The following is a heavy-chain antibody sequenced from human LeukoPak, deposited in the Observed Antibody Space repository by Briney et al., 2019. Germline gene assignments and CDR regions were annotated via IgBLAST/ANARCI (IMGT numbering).Heavy chain of an antibody. CDR1: GDSISNYY. J-gene: IGHJ4*02. CDR3: ARGAYCGGDCFYYFDY. V-gene: IGHV4-59*01. CDR2: IYYSGST. D-gene: IGHD2-21*01. Sequence: SETLSLTCTVSGDSISNYYWNWLRQPPGKGLEWIGYIYYSGSTKYNPSLKSRVTISVDTSKNQFSLKLSSVTAADTAVYYCARGAYCGGDCFYYFDYGGQGTLVTVSS.